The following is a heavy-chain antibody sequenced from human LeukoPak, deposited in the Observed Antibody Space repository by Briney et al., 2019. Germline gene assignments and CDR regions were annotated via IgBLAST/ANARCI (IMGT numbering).Heavy chain of an antibody. CDR1: GFTFSSYW. D-gene: IGHD2-8*01. V-gene: IGHV3-7*01. CDR2: IRQDGSEI. Sequence: GRSLRLSCAASGFTFSSYWMSWVRQAPGKGLEWVANIRQDGSEILYVDSVKGRFAFSRDNAKNSLYVQMNSLRAEDTAIYYCARLRWTCSDGACYTGFEYWGQGTLVTVSS. J-gene: IGHJ4*02. CDR3: ARLRWTCSDGACYTGFEY.